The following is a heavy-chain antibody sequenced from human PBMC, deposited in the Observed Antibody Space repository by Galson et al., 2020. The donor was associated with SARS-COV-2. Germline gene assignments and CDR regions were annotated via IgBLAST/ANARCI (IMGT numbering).Heavy chain of an antibody. D-gene: IGHD3-9*01. Sequence: GGYLRLSCAASGFTFDDYGMSWVRQAPGKGLEWVSGINWNGGSTGYADSVKGRFTISRDNAKNSLYLQMNSLRAEDTALYYCARARHYDILTGYYRKAFDIWGQGTMVTVSS. CDR3: ARARHYDILTGYYRKAFDI. J-gene: IGHJ3*02. CDR1: GFTFDDYG. CDR2: INWNGGST. V-gene: IGHV3-20*04.